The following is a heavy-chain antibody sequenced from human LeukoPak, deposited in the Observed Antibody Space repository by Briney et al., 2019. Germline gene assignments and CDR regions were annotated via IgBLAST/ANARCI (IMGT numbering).Heavy chain of an antibody. D-gene: IGHD1-1*01. Sequence: PSETLSLTCTASGGSISSSNYYWAWIRQPPGKGLEWIGSIYYSGSTYYSPSLKSRVTISVDTSKNQFSLKLSSVTAADTAVYYCASNRQLVYFDYWGQGTLVTVSS. CDR2: IYYSGST. CDR3: ASNRQLVYFDY. V-gene: IGHV4-39*01. J-gene: IGHJ4*02. CDR1: GGSISSSNYY.